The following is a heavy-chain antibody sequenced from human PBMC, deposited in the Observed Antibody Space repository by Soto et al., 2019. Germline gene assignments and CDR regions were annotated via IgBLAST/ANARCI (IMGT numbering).Heavy chain of an antibody. Sequence: SETLSLTCAVYGGSFSGYYWSWIRQPPGKGLEWIGEINHSGGTNYNPSLKSRVTISVDTSKNQFSLKLSSVTAADTAVYYCARGPYIHYGGNNFDYWGQGTLVTVSS. J-gene: IGHJ4*02. V-gene: IGHV4-34*01. D-gene: IGHD4-17*01. CDR3: ARGPYIHYGGNNFDY. CDR2: INHSGGT. CDR1: GGSFSGYY.